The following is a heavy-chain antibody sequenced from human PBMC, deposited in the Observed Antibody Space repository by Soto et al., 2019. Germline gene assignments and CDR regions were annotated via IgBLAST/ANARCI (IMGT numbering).Heavy chain of an antibody. CDR1: GGSISSDY. CDR2: IYYSGST. J-gene: IGHJ4*02. Sequence: PSETLSLTCTVSGGSISSDYWSWIRQPPGKGLEWIGYIYYSGSTNYNPSLKSRVTISVDTSKNQFSLKLSSVTAADTAVYYCARDEAGLDYWGQGTLVTVSS. V-gene: IGHV4-59*01. D-gene: IGHD6-19*01. CDR3: ARDEAGLDY.